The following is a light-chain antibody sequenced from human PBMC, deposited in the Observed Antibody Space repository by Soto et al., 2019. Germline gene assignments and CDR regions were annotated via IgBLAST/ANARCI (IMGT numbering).Light chain of an antibody. CDR1: QGISSY. CDR3: QQYYSYPRT. J-gene: IGKJ1*01. Sequence: AIRMTQSPSSLSASTGDRVTITCRASQGISSYLAWYQQKPGKAPKLLIYAASTLQSGVPSRFSGSGSGTDFNLTISCLQSEDLATYYCQQYYSYPRTFGKGTKVEIK. CDR2: AAS. V-gene: IGKV1-8*01.